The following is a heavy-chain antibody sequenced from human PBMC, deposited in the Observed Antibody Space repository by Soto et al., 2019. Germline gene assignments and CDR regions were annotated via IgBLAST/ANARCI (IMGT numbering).Heavy chain of an antibody. D-gene: IGHD3-9*01. V-gene: IGHV3-21*01. Sequence: GGSLRLSCAASGFTFSSYSMNWVRQAPGKGLEWVSSISSSSSYIYYADSVKGRFTISRDNAKNSLYLQMNSLRAEDTAVYYCARIVTYYDILTGPYDDAFDIWGQGTMVTVSS. CDR1: GFTFSSYS. J-gene: IGHJ3*02. CDR3: ARIVTYYDILTGPYDDAFDI. CDR2: ISSSSSYI.